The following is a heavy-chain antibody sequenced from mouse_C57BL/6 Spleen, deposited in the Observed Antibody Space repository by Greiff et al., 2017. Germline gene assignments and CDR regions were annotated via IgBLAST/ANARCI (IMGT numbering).Heavy chain of an antibody. Sequence: EVKLVESGLGLVKPSQSLSLTCSVTGYSITSGYYWNWIRQFPGNKLEWMGYISYDGSNNYNPSLKNRISITRDTSKNQFFLKLNSVTTEDTATYYCARGWDFDYWGQGTTLTVSS. CDR1: GYSITSGYY. CDR3: ARGWDFDY. V-gene: IGHV3-6*01. D-gene: IGHD4-1*01. J-gene: IGHJ2*01. CDR2: ISYDGSN.